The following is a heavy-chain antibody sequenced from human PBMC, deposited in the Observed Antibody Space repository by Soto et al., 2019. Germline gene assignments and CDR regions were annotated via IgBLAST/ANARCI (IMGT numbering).Heavy chain of an antibody. CDR3: ARDLRRIAARPDLPPRSSYYYYYGMDV. CDR1: GVTFSSYA. CDR2: IIPIFGTA. D-gene: IGHD6-6*01. V-gene: IGHV1-69*13. J-gene: IGHJ6*02. Sequence: SVEVSCKASGVTFSSYAISWVRQAPGQGLEWMGGIIPIFGTANYAQKFQGRVTITADESTSTAYMELSSLRSEDTAVYYCARDLRRIAARPDLPPRSSYYYYYGMDVWGQGTTVTVSS.